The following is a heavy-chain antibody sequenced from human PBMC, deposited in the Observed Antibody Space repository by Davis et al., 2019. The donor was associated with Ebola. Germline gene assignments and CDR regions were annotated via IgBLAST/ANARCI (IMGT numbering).Heavy chain of an antibody. CDR3: AGDFGDYEFYIDN. Sequence: PGGSLRLSCAASGFTFSSFAMHWVRQAPGKGLEWVATTSYDGTNTYYADSVKGRFTISRDNSKTTLYLQMNTLRVEDTALYYCAGDFGDYEFYIDNWGQGALVTVSS. CDR2: TSYDGTNT. J-gene: IGHJ4*02. CDR1: GFTFSSFA. V-gene: IGHV3-30*03. D-gene: IGHD4-17*01.